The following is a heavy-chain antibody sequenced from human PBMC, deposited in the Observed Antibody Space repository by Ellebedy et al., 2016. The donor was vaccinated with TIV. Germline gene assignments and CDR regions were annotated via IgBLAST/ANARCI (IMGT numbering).Heavy chain of an antibody. Sequence: AASVKVSCKASGYTFTSYYMHWVRQAPGQGLAWVGIINPTAGSTSSAQTFQGRVTMTSDTSTRTVYMELSSLRSEDTAVDYCARAPSVDPHMDVWGQGTTVTVSS. J-gene: IGHJ6*02. CDR1: GYTFTSYY. D-gene: IGHD6-19*01. CDR3: ARAPSVDPHMDV. V-gene: IGHV1-46*01. CDR2: INPTAGST.